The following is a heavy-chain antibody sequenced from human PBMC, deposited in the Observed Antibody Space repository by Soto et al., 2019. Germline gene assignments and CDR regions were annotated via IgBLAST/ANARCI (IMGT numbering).Heavy chain of an antibody. CDR2: INPSGGST. V-gene: IGHV1-46*01. CDR3: ARDPRVALRFLEWLDLDYFDY. J-gene: IGHJ4*02. D-gene: IGHD3-3*01. Sequence: QVQLVQSGAEVKKPGASVKVSCKASGYTFTSYYMHWVRQAPGQGLEWMGIINPSGGSTSYAQKFQGRVTMTRDTSTSTVYMELSSLRSENTAVYYCARDPRVALRFLEWLDLDYFDYWGQGTLVTVSS. CDR1: GYTFTSYY.